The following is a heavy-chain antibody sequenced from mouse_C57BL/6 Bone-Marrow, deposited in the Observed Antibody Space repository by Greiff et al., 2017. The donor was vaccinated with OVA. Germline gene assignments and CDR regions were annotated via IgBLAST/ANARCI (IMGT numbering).Heavy chain of an antibody. D-gene: IGHD1-1*01. V-gene: IGHV1-69*01. CDR1: GYTFTSYW. CDR2: IDPSDSYT. J-gene: IGHJ2*01. CDR3: ARFTTVVDY. Sequence: QVQLQQPGAELVMPGASVKLSCKASGYTFTSYWMHWVKQRPGQGLEWIGEIDPSDSYTNYNQKFKGKSTLTVDKSSSTAYMQLRSLTSEDSAVYYCARFTTVVDYWGQGTTLTVSS.